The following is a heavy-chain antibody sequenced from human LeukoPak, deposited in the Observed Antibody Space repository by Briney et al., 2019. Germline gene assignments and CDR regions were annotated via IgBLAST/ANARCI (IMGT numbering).Heavy chain of an antibody. CDR3: ARDIVAGSPDYFDY. V-gene: IGHV3-33*01. CDR1: GFTFSSYG. Sequence: GGSLRFSCTASGFTFSSYGMHWVRQAPGKGLEWVAVTWYDGSNKYYADSVKGRFTISRDNSKNTLYLQMNSLRAEDTAVYYCARDIVAGSPDYFDYWGQGTLVTVSS. CDR2: TWYDGSNK. J-gene: IGHJ4*02. D-gene: IGHD6-19*01.